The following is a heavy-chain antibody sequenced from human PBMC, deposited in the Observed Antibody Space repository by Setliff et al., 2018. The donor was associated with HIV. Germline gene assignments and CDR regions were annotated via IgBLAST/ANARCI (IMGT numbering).Heavy chain of an antibody. D-gene: IGHD1-1*01. J-gene: IGHJ6*03. V-gene: IGHV1-2*06. CDR3: ARDSRWTTGDYYYYNYMDV. Sequence: ASVKVSCKSSGYSFTGYHVHWVRQAPGQGLEWMGRINPNSGGTNYAQKFQGRVTMTRDTSISTAYMELSRLTSDDTAVYFCARDSRWTTGDYYYYNYMDVWGKGTTVTVSS. CDR2: INPNSGGT. CDR1: GYSFTGYH.